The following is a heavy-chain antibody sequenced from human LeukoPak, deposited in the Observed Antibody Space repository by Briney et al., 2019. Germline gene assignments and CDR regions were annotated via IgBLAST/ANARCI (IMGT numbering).Heavy chain of an antibody. V-gene: IGHV1-18*01. CDR2: VSPYNGNT. D-gene: IGHD2-2*01. CDR1: GYTFTNYG. J-gene: IGHJ4*02. Sequence: ASVKVSCKTSGYTFTNYGISWVRQAPGQGLEWMGWVSPYNGNTHYAQNFQGRVTVTTDASTSTAYLELRSLRADDTAVYYCARGGYCSSTSCLTYFDYWGQGTLVTVSS. CDR3: ARGGYCSSTSCLTYFDY.